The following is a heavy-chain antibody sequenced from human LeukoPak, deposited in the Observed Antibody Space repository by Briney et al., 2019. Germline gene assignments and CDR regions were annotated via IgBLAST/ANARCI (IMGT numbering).Heavy chain of an antibody. V-gene: IGHV3-23*01. J-gene: IGHJ4*02. CDR1: GFTFTSYA. Sequence: GGSLRLSCAASGFTFTSYAMSWVRQAPGKGLEWVSVLTGDGNTYYADCVKGRFTNSRDDSKNTLFLQMNSLRAEDTAVYFCAKVKWKLIGYFDYWGQGTLVTVSS. CDR2: LTGDGNT. CDR3: AKVKWKLIGYFDY. D-gene: IGHD1-20*01.